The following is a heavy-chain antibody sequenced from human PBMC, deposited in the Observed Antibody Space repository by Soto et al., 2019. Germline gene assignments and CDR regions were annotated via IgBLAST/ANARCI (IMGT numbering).Heavy chain of an antibody. D-gene: IGHD3-10*01. V-gene: IGHV4-39*01. CDR2: IYYSAST. CDR3: ARHYGSSRSDDYYYYYMDV. J-gene: IGHJ6*03. CDR1: AGSISSSSYY. Sequence: SETLSLTCTVSAGSISSSSYYWAGSRQPPGNGLEWIGSIYYSASTYYNPALKSRVTISVATSKNQFSLKLSSVTAADTAVYYCARHYGSSRSDDYYYYYMDVWGKGTTVTVS.